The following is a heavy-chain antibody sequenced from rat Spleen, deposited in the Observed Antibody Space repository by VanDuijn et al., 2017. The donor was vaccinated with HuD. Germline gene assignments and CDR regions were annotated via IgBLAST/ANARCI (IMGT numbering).Heavy chain of an antibody. D-gene: IGHD2-5*01. CDR3: VRQGYLRDWYFDF. Sequence: EVQLVESGGGLVQPGRSLRLSCAASGFTFSDYYMAWVRQAPTKGLEWVASFSYDGGTTYYRDSVKGRFTISRDNAKSTLYLQMDSLRSEDMATYYCVRQGYLRDWYFDFWGPGTMVTVSS. J-gene: IGHJ1*01. CDR2: FSYDGGTT. CDR1: GFTFSDYY. V-gene: IGHV5-7*01.